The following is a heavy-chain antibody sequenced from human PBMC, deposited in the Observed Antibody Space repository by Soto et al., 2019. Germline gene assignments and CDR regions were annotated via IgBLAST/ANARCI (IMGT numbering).Heavy chain of an antibody. D-gene: IGHD2-15*01. CDR3: AGAGALLDYYDGMDV. Sequence: QVQLVQSGGEVKKPGASVKVSCKASGYTFTTSAVSWVRQAPGQGLEWMGWVSGNNGNTKYEKKFHDRVTMTTDTSTSTAFRELRCLTTDDSSVYYCAGAGALLDYYDGMDVWGQGSTVIISS. CDR1: GYTFTTSA. J-gene: IGHJ6*02. V-gene: IGHV1-18*01. CDR2: VSGNNGNT.